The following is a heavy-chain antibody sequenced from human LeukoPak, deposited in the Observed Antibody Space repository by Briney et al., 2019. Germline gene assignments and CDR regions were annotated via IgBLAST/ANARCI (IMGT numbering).Heavy chain of an antibody. Sequence: GGSLRLSCAASGFTFSSYSMNWVRQAPGKGLEWVSVIYSGDKTYYADSVKGRFTISRDNSKNTLFLQMNSLRAEDTAVYYCAKNLYCGGGSCYPSALGMDVWGQGTTVTVSS. CDR1: GFTFSSYS. V-gene: IGHV3-23*03. CDR3: AKNLYCGGGSCYPSALGMDV. CDR2: IYSGDKT. J-gene: IGHJ6*02. D-gene: IGHD2-15*01.